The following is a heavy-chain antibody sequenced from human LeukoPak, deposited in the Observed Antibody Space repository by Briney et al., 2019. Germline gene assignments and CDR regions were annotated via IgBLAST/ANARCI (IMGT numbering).Heavy chain of an antibody. Sequence: SETLSLTCTVFGGSISTYYWSWIRQPPGKGLEWIGYIYNSGSTDYNPSLKSRVTISVDTSKNHFSLRLSSVTAADTAVYFCARIRTRPASGLPYFDNWGQGTLVTVSS. CDR2: IYNSGST. J-gene: IGHJ4*02. D-gene: IGHD6-13*01. CDR3: ARIRTRPASGLPYFDN. V-gene: IGHV4-59*01. CDR1: GGSISTYY.